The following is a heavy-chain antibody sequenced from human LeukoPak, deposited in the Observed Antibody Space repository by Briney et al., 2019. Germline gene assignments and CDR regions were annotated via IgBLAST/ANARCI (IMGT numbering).Heavy chain of an antibody. Sequence: GGSLRLSCAASGFTFTYFAMTWVRQAPGKGLEWVSTISYSGGSTYYADSVKGRFTISRDNSKNTLYLQVNNLRAEDTAVYYCAKDWALRAAGSFDYWGQGTLVTVSS. V-gene: IGHV3-23*01. D-gene: IGHD6-13*01. CDR3: AKDWALRAAGSFDY. CDR2: ISYSGGST. J-gene: IGHJ4*02. CDR1: GFTFTYFA.